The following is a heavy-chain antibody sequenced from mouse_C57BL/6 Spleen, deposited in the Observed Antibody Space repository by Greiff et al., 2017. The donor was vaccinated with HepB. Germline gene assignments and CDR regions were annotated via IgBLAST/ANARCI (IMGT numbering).Heavy chain of an antibody. CDR1: GYSITSGYY. Sequence: VQLQQSGPGLVKPSQSLSLTCSVTGYSITSGYYWNWIRQFPGNKLEWMGYISYDGSNNYNPSLKNRISITRDTSKNQFFLKLNSVTTEDTATYYCARDRDGYYLSFDYWGQGTTLTVSS. CDR2: ISYDGSN. J-gene: IGHJ2*01. V-gene: IGHV3-6*01. D-gene: IGHD2-3*01. CDR3: ARDRDGYYLSFDY.